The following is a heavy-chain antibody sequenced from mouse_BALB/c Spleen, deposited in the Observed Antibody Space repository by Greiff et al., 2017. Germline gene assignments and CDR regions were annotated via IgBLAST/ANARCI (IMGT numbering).Heavy chain of an antibody. CDR2: INPSNGGT. D-gene: IGHD1-1*01. V-gene: IGHV1S81*02. J-gene: IGHJ4*01. CDR3: TRSRHGLYAMDY. CDR1: GYTFTSYY. Sequence: QVQLQQSGAELVKPGASVKLSCKASGYTFTSYYMYWVKQRPGQGLEWIGEINPSNGGTNFNEKFKSKATLTVDKSSSTAYMQLSSLTSEDSAVYYCTRSRHGLYAMDYWGQGTSVTVSS.